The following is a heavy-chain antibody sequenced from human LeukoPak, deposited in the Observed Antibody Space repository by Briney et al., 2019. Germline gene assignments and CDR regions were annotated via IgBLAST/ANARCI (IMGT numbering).Heavy chain of an antibody. CDR3: ARPHFWSGSFNWFDP. V-gene: IGHV1-2*02. J-gene: IGHJ5*02. Sequence: ASVKVSCKSSGYTFTGYYMHWVRPAPGQGLEWMGWINPNSGGTNYAQKFQGRVTMTRDTSISTAYMELSRLRSDDTAVYYCARPHFWSGSFNWFDPWGQGTLVTVSS. CDR1: GYTFTGYY. D-gene: IGHD3-3*02. CDR2: INPNSGGT.